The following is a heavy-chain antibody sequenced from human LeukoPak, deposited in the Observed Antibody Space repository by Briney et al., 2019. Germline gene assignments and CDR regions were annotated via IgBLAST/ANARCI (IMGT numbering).Heavy chain of an antibody. J-gene: IGHJ4*02. D-gene: IGHD1-14*01. CDR1: GFTFGGYG. V-gene: IGHV3-33*01. CDR3: TRYNNDHFDY. Sequence: GGSLRLSCAGSGFTFGGYGMPWFRQTPGKGLEWVAVIAYDGSRAFYADSVKGRFTISRDNSKNSMSVQMDDLRAEDTAVYYCTRYNNDHFDYWGQGTLVTVSS. CDR2: IAYDGSRA.